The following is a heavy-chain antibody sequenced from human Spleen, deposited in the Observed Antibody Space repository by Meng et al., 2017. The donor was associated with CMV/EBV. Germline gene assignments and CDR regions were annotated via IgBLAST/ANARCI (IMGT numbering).Heavy chain of an antibody. CDR1: GGSISRYY. J-gene: IGHJ4*02. V-gene: IGHV4-59*01. CDR3: ARGGAMVRGVIIGPTYDY. Sequence: SETLSLTCTVSGGSISRYYWSWIRQPPGKGLEWIGYIYYSGSTNYNPSLKSRVTISVDTSKTQFSLKLTSVTAADTAVYYCARGGAMVRGVIIGPTYDYWGQGTLVTVSS. D-gene: IGHD3-10*01. CDR2: IYYSGST.